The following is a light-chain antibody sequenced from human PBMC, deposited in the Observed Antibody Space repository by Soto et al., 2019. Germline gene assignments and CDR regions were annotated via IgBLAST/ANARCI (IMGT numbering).Light chain of an antibody. Sequence: QSALTQPASVSGSPGRSTTISCAGSIGDVGSSNLVSWYQQHPGKVPKLIIYEGNRRPSGVSSRFSGSNSGKTASLTISGLQAEDEADYYCCSYVGARRYVFVIAAKLTVL. J-gene: IGLJ1*01. V-gene: IGLV2-23*01. CDR2: EGN. CDR1: IGDVGSSNL. CDR3: CSYVGARRYV.